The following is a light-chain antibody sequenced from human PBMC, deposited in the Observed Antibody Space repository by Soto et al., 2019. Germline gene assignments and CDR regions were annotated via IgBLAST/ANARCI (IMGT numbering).Light chain of an antibody. CDR3: LQSYSFPFT. CDR2: AAS. J-gene: IGKJ3*01. Sequence: DIQMTQSPFSLSASVGDRVTLTCRASQDISNYLNWLQQKPGKAHKLLIYAASTLQSGVPSRFSGSESGTEFTLTISSLQPEDSATYFCLQSYSFPFTFGPG. CDR1: QDISNY. V-gene: IGKV1-39*01.